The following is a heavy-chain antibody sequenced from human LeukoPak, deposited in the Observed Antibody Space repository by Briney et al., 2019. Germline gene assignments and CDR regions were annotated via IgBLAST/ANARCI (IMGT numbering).Heavy chain of an antibody. Sequence: GGSLRLSCAASGFTLSSYGMNWVRQAPGKGLEWVSFISSSSIYIYYADSVKGRFTISRDNARNSLYLQMNSLRAEDTAVYYCARGEVGATFDYWGQGTLVTVSS. CDR1: GFTLSSYG. CDR3: ARGEVGATFDY. CDR2: ISSSSIYI. D-gene: IGHD1-26*01. V-gene: IGHV3-21*04. J-gene: IGHJ4*02.